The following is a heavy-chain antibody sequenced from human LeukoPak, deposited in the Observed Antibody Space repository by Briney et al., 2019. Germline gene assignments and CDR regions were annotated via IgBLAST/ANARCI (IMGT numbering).Heavy chain of an antibody. CDR1: GGSISSSSYY. CDR2: IYYSGST. D-gene: IGHD2/OR15-2a*01. J-gene: IGHJ3*02. V-gene: IGHV4-39*01. Sequence: SGTLSLTCTVAGGSISSSSYYWGWIRQPPGKGLEWIGSIYYSGSTYYNPSLKSRVTISVDTSKNQFSLKLSSVTAADTAVYYCASGGNSFFGAFAIWGQGTMVTVSS. CDR3: ASGGNSFFGAFAI.